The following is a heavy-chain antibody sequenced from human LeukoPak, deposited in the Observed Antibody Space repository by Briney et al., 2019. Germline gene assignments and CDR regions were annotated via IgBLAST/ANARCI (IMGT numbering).Heavy chain of an antibody. CDR2: IYTSGST. D-gene: IGHD4-23*01. Sequence: SETLSLTCTVSGGSISNTNYYWAWIRQPPGRGLEWIGRIYTSGSTNYNPSLKSRVTISLDTSKNQFSLKLSSVTAADTAVYYCARDLPDFGGNWVPLDYWGQGTLVTVSS. CDR3: ARDLPDFGGNWVPLDY. V-gene: IGHV4-39*07. CDR1: GGSISNTNYY. J-gene: IGHJ4*02.